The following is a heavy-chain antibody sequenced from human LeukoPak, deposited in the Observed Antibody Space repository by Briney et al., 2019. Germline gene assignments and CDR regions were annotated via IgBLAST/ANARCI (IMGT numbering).Heavy chain of an antibody. CDR3: ARPQYQLLNRVGGWFDP. V-gene: IGHV4-34*01. Sequence: SETLSLTCAVYGGSFSGYYWSWIRQPPGKGLEWIGEINHSGSTNYNPSLKSRVTISVDTSKNQFSLKLSSVTAADTAVYYCARPQYQLLNRVGGWFDPWGQGTLVTVSS. CDR2: INHSGST. J-gene: IGHJ5*02. CDR1: GGSFSGYY. D-gene: IGHD2-2*02.